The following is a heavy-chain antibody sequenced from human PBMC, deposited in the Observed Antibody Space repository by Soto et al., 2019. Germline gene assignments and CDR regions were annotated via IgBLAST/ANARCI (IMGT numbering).Heavy chain of an antibody. CDR1: GFTFSSYA. CDR3: ARSYDFWSGYDAFDI. J-gene: IGHJ3*02. CDR2: ISSNGGST. V-gene: IGHV3-64*01. D-gene: IGHD3-3*01. Sequence: GGSLRLSCAASGFTFSSYAMHWVRQAPGKGLEYVSAISSNGGSTYYANSVKGRFTISRDNSKNTLYLQMGSLRAEDMAVYYCARSYDFWSGYDAFDIWGQGTMVTVSS.